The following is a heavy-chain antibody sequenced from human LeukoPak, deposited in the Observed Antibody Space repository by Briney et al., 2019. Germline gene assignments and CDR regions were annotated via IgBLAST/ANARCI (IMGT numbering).Heavy chain of an antibody. CDR1: GFTFSSYG. Sequence: GGSLRLSCAASGFTFSSYGMHWVRQAPGKGLEWVAVISYDGSNKYYADSVKGRFTISRDNSKNTLYLQINSLRPEDTAVYYCARDVSTWGQGTLVTVSS. CDR3: ARDVST. D-gene: IGHD6-13*01. CDR2: ISYDGSNK. J-gene: IGHJ5*02. V-gene: IGHV3-30*03.